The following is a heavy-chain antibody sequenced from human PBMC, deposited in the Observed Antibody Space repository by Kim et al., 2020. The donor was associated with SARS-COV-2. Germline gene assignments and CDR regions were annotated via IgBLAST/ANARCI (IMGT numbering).Heavy chain of an antibody. D-gene: IGHD6-6*01. CDR1: GYTLTELS. J-gene: IGHJ6*03. Sequence: ASGKVSCKVSGYTLTELSMHWVRQAPGKGLEWMGGFDPEDGETIYAQKFQGRVTMTEDTSTDTAYMELSSLRSEDTAVYYCATAKSPYSSSYMDVWGKGTTVTVSS. CDR3: ATAKSPYSSSYMDV. CDR2: FDPEDGET. V-gene: IGHV1-24*01.